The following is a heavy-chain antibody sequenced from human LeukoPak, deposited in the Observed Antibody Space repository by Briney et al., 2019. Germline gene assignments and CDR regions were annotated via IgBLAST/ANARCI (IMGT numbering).Heavy chain of an antibody. D-gene: IGHD3-10*01. CDR2: IYYSGST. CDR3: ARGPFGTAKLGEDDYYYYGMDG. CDR1: GGSISSYY. V-gene: IGHV4-59*01. J-gene: IGHJ6*02. Sequence: SETLSLTCTVSGGSISSYYWSWIRQPPGKGLEWIGYIYYSGSTNYNPSLKSRVTISVDTSKNQFSLKLSSVTAADTAVYYCARGPFGTAKLGEDDYYYYGMDGWGQGTKGTVSS.